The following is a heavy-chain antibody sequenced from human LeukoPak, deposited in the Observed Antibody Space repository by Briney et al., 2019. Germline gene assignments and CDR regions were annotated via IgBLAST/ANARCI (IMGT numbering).Heavy chain of an antibody. CDR3: ARARYQLLPPTNYYYYMDV. V-gene: IGHV1-69*01. J-gene: IGHJ6*03. Sequence: SVKVSCKASGGTFISYAISWVRQAPGQGLEWMGGIIPIFGTANYAQKFQGRVTITADESTSTAYMELSSLRSEDTAVYYCARARYQLLPPTNYYYYMDVWGKGTTVTVSS. CDR2: IIPIFGTA. D-gene: IGHD2-2*01. CDR1: GGTFISYA.